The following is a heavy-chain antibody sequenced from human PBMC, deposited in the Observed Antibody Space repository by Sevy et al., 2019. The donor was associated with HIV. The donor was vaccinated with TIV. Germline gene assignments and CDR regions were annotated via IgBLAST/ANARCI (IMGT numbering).Heavy chain of an antibody. CDR3: AKDMRGARFAFDY. D-gene: IGHD6-6*01. J-gene: IGHJ4*02. V-gene: IGHV3-9*01. CDR1: GFTFDDYA. Sequence: GGSLRLSCAASGFTFDDYAMHWVRQAPGKGLEWVSGISWSSGSIGYADSVKGRFTISRDNAKNSLYLQMNSLRAEDTALYYCAKDMRGARFAFDYWGQGTLVTVSS. CDR2: ISWSSGSI.